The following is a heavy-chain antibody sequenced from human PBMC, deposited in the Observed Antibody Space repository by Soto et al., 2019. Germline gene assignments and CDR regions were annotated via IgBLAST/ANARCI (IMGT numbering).Heavy chain of an antibody. V-gene: IGHV1-69*06. CDR1: GGTFSGHA. J-gene: IGHJ4*02. CDR2: LIPLFGTT. Sequence: QVQLVQSGAEVKKPGSSVKVSCEASGGTFSGHAISWVRQAPGQGPEWMGGLIPLFGTTQHAQNFQDRLTITADKSTSTAYTELTSLRFEYTAIYYCARGPNWGYRFDSWGQGTLVTVSS. D-gene: IGHD7-27*01. CDR3: ARGPNWGYRFDS.